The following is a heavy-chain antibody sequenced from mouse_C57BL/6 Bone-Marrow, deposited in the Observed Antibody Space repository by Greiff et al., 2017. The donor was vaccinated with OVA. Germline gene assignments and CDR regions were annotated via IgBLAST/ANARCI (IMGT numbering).Heavy chain of an antibody. CDR1: GYTFTSYW. V-gene: IGHV1-61*01. CDR2: INTSDSDT. CDR3: ARREYDYDWFAY. J-gene: IGHJ3*01. Sequence: VLLQQPGAELVRPGSSVKLSCKASGYTFTSYWMDWVQQRPGQGLEWIGNINTSDSDTHYTHTLKDKATLTVDKSSSTAYMQLSSLTSEDSAVYYCARREYDYDWFAYWGHGILVTVSA. D-gene: IGHD2-4*01.